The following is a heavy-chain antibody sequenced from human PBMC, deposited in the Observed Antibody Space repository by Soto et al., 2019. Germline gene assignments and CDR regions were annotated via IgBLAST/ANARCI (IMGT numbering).Heavy chain of an antibody. V-gene: IGHV1-18*04. CDR2: INTYTQNT. CDR3: GRESSGSGWSFDF. J-gene: IGHJ4*02. Sequence: QVLLVQSGAELKKPGASMKVSCKASGYTFTSFGITWVRQAPGQGLEWMGWINTYTQNTKYAHNFQGRVNMTTDTSTTTSYMELRSLRSDDTAVYYCGRESSGSGWSFDFGGQGSLVTVSS. D-gene: IGHD6-19*01. CDR1: GYTFTSFG.